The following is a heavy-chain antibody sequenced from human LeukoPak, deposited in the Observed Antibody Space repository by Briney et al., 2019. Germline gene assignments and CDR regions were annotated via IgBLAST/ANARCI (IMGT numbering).Heavy chain of an antibody. J-gene: IGHJ5*02. Sequence: ASVKVSCKASGYTFTSYDINWVRQATGQGLEWMGWMNPNSGNTGYAQKFQGRVTMTRNTSISTAYMELSSLRSEDTAVYYCARGGVLRYFDWLLYGDWFDPWGQGTLVTVSS. CDR1: GYTFTSYD. CDR2: MNPNSGNT. CDR3: ARGGVLRYFDWLLYGDWFDP. D-gene: IGHD3-9*01. V-gene: IGHV1-8*01.